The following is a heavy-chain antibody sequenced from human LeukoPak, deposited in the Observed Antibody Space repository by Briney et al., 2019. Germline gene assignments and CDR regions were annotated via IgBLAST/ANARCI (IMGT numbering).Heavy chain of an antibody. CDR3: ARGEWNYYGSGSSRQNWFDP. V-gene: IGHV1-8*03. CDR1: GYTFTSYD. D-gene: IGHD3-10*01. J-gene: IGHJ5*02. CDR2: MNPNSGNT. Sequence: GASVKVSCKASGYTFTSYDINWVRQATGQGLEWTGWMNPNSGNTGYAQKFQGRVTITRNTSISTAYMELSSLRSEDTAVYYCARGEWNYYGSGSSRQNWFDPWGQGTLVTVSS.